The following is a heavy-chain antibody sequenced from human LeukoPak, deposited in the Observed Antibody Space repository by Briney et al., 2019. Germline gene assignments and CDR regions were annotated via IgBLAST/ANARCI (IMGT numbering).Heavy chain of an antibody. D-gene: IGHD4-23*01. Sequence: GESLKISCKGSGYNFTTYWVAWVRHMPGKGLEWMGIIFPSYSDTRYRPSFQGQVTISADKSISTAYLQWNSLKASDLALYYCARRDYGGTSAAFDIWGQGTMVTVSS. J-gene: IGHJ3*02. CDR2: IFPSYSDT. CDR1: GYNFTTYW. CDR3: ARRDYGGTSAAFDI. V-gene: IGHV5-51*01.